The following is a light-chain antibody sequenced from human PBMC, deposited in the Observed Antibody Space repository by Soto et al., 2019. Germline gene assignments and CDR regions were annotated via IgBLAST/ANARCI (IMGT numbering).Light chain of an antibody. J-gene: IGLJ2*01. V-gene: IGLV2-14*03. CDR2: DVN. CDR3: TSWKTRTTMI. Sequence: QSVLTQPASVSGSPGQSITISCTGTSSDIGAYNFVSWYQQHPGKAPKLMLYDVNIRPSGVSNRFSGSKSGNTASLTISGLQAEDEADYYCTSWKTRTTMIFGGGTKVTVL. CDR1: SSDIGAYNF.